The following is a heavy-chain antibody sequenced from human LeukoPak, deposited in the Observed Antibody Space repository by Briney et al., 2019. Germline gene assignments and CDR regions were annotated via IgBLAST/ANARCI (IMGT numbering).Heavy chain of an antibody. Sequence: GSLRLSCEASGFSFSSYWMTWIRQPPGKGLEWLGYVDHTGSTNFNPSLNGRVSISRDTTKNLFSLRLRSVTAADTAVYFCARGRVSSSTWYSTYYYYFYMDVWGKGTTVTVSS. D-gene: IGHD1-1*01. V-gene: IGHV4-59*01. CDR2: VDHTGST. CDR1: GFSFSSYW. J-gene: IGHJ6*03. CDR3: ARGRVSSSTWYSTYYYYFYMDV.